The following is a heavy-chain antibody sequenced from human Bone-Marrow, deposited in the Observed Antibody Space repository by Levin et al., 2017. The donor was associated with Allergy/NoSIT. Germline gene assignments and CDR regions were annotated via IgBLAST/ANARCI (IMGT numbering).Heavy chain of an antibody. J-gene: IGHJ4*02. D-gene: IGHD3-16*01. V-gene: IGHV3-21*01. Sequence: GGSLRLSCAASGFALSDYSMHWVRQAPGKGLEFVSSISSDSNYRDYGDSVRGRFTISRDNAKNSLYLQMSSLRAEDTAVYFCARGRLAAAHFDFWGQGTLVNVSS. CDR3: ARGRLAAAHFDF. CDR2: ISSDSNYR. CDR1: GFALSDYS.